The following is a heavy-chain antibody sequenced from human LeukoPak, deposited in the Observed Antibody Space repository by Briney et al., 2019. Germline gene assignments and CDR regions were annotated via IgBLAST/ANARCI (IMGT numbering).Heavy chain of an antibody. D-gene: IGHD1-26*01. CDR2: IRSKTNSYAT. CDR3: TRLHLG. CDR1: GFTFSGSA. J-gene: IGHJ4*02. Sequence: GGSLRLSCAASGFTFSGSAMFWVRQASGKGLEWVGHIRSKTNSYATIYAASVKGRFTISRDDSKNTAYLQMNSLKTEDTAVYYCTRLHLGWGQGTLVTVSS. V-gene: IGHV3-73*01.